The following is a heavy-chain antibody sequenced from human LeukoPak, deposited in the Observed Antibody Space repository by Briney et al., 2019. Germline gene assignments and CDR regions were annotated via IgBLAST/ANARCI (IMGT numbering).Heavy chain of an antibody. J-gene: IGHJ4*02. CDR3: ARDFRYSSGRVPIVAFDY. V-gene: IGHV1-2*02. Sequence: VASVKVSCKASGYTFTGYYMHWVRQAPGQGLEWMGWINPNSGGTNYAQKFQGRVTMTRDTSISTAYMELSRLRSDDTAVYYCARDFRYSSGRVPIVAFDYWGQGTLVTVSS. CDR2: INPNSGGT. D-gene: IGHD6-19*01. CDR1: GYTFTGYY.